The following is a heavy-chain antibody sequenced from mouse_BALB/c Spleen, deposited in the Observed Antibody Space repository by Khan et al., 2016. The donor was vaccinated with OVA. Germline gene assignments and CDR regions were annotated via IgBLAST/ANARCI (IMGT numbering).Heavy chain of an antibody. Sequence: QVQLQQSGAELVRPGTSVKVSCKASGYAFTDYLIEWVKQTPGQGLEWIGVINPGSGNTNYNEKFKGKATLTADKSSSTAYMQLSSLTSDDSAVYVCARGGYGTLAYWGQGTPVTVSA. V-gene: IGHV1-54*01. CDR2: INPGSGNT. CDR1: GYAFTDYL. J-gene: IGHJ3*01. D-gene: IGHD2-1*01. CDR3: ARGGYGTLAY.